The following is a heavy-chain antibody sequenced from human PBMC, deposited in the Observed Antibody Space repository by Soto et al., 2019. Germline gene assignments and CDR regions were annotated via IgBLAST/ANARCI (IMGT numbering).Heavy chain of an antibody. CDR1: EFTFSSYA. CDR3: AKGGITLVRGSFEY. CDR2: ISSNGGNT. V-gene: IGHV3-64*01. Sequence: PGGSLRLSCAASEFTFSSYAMHWVRQAPGKGLEYVSAISSNGGNTYYANSVKGRFTISRDNSKNTLYLQMGSLRAEDMAVYYCAKGGITLVRGSFEYWGQGALVTVSS. J-gene: IGHJ4*02. D-gene: IGHD3-10*01.